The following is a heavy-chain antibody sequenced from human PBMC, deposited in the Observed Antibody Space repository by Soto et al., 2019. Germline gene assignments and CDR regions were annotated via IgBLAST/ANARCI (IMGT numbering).Heavy chain of an antibody. CDR1: GGSISSFY. Sequence: QVQLQESGPGLVKPSETLSLNCTVSGGSISSFYWSWVRQTPGKGLEWIGYISYSGSTNYNPSLNSRVTISVDTSTKQFSLKLTSVTTADTAVYYCTRRQGSYLDQWGQGTLVTVSS. D-gene: IGHD2-15*01. J-gene: IGHJ4*02. CDR3: TRRQGSYLDQ. V-gene: IGHV4-59*01. CDR2: ISYSGST.